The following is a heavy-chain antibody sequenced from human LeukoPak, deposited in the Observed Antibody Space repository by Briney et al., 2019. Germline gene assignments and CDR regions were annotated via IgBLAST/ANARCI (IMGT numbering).Heavy chain of an antibody. CDR3: AKGGGSSSSLIQDY. J-gene: IGHJ4*02. D-gene: IGHD6-13*01. Sequence: GGSLRLSCAASGFTFKSYGMHWVRQAPGKGLEWVAFIRYDGSNKYYADSVKGRFTISRDNSKNTLYLQMNSLRAEDTAVYYCAKGGGSSSSLIQDYWGQGTLVTVSS. CDR1: GFTFKSYG. CDR2: IRYDGSNK. V-gene: IGHV3-30*02.